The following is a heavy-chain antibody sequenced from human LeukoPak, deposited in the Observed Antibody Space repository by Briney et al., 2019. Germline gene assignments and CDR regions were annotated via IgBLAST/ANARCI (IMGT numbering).Heavy chain of an antibody. CDR2: IYPGDSDT. CDR1: GYSFTSYW. J-gene: IGHJ5*02. Sequence: GESLKISCKGSGYSFTSYWIGWVRQMPGKGLEWMGIIYPGDSDTRYSPSFQGQVTISADKSISTAYLQWSSLKASDTAMYYCARAPRGDSSGYYFLNPWGQEILVPVSS. V-gene: IGHV5-51*01. D-gene: IGHD3-22*01. CDR3: ARAPRGDSSGYYFLNP.